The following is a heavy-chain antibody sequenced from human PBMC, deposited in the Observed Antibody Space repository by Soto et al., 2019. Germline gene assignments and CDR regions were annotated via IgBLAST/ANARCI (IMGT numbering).Heavy chain of an antibody. CDR3: ARGASWYEGPF. V-gene: IGHV4-4*07. J-gene: IGHJ4*02. Sequence: SETLSLTCTVSAGSISGYFWTWIRQSAGKGLEWIGRIYSSGSTSYNPSLKSRVTMSVDTSKNQFSLKLTSVTAADTAVYYCARGASWYEGPFWGRGTRVSVAS. D-gene: IGHD2-15*01. CDR1: AGSISGYF. CDR2: IYSSGST.